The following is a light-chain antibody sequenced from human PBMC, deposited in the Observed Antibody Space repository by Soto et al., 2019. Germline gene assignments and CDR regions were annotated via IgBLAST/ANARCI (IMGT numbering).Light chain of an antibody. CDR2: GAS. Sequence: EIVMTQSPATLSVSPGERATLSCRASQTLYNNLAWYQQKLGQAPRLLIYGASARATDIPARCSGSGSGTEFPLTISGLQSEDFAIYYCQQYSDWPLTFGGGTKVEIK. CDR3: QQYSDWPLT. CDR1: QTLYNN. V-gene: IGKV3-15*01. J-gene: IGKJ4*01.